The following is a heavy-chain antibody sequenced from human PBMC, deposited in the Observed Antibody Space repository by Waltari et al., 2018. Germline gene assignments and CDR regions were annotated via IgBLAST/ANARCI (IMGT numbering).Heavy chain of an antibody. CDR3: AHRLIGSNTWDYGAFDI. CDR2: IYWDNDK. D-gene: IGHD3-10*01. V-gene: IGHV2-5*02. CDR1: GFSLTTSGVA. Sequence: QITLKETGPTLVQPTQTLALTCTFSGFSLTTSGVAVGWIRQPPGKALEWLVHIYWDNDKRYNPYLKSRITIIKDTSKNQVILIMTNTDPVDTGTYFCAHRLIGSNTWDYGAFDIWGQGTVVTVSS. J-gene: IGHJ3*02.